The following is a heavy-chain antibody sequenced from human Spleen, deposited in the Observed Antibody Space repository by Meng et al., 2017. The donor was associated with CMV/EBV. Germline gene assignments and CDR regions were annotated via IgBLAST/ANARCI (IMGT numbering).Heavy chain of an antibody. CDR1: GGSVSSGSYY. CDR3: ARGSEWLFYY. Sequence: TCTASGGSVSSGSYYWSWIRQPPGKGLEWIGYIYYSGSTNYNPSLKSRVTISVDTSKNQFSLKLSSVTAADTAVYYCARGSEWLFYYWGQGTLVTVSS. D-gene: IGHD3-3*01. J-gene: IGHJ4*02. V-gene: IGHV4-61*01. CDR2: IYYSGST.